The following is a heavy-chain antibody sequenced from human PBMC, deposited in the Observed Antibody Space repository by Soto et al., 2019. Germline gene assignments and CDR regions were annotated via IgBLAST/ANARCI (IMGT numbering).Heavy chain of an antibody. V-gene: IGHV3-30*18. J-gene: IGHJ4*02. Sequence: QVQLVESGGGAVQPGESLRLSCVASGFDFTYYAMHWVRQAPGKGLESVAVMSSDGSKIHHTDSVKGRFTISRDNSKNTLYLQMNSLRKEDTAVYFCAKDEGVGGILGVFDYWGQGTLVSVSS. D-gene: IGHD1-26*01. CDR2: MSSDGSKI. CDR3: AKDEGVGGILGVFDY. CDR1: GFDFTYYA.